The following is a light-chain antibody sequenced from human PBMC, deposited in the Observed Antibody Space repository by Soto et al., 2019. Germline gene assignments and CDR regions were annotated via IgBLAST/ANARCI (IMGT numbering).Light chain of an antibody. CDR1: QSVSSN. CDR3: QQYGSPPLT. Sequence: EIVRTQSRATMSVTPGARATLSCRASQSVSSNLAWYQHKPGQAPRLLIYGASSRATGIPDRFSGSGSGTDFTLTIIRLEPEDFAVDYCQQYGSPPLTFGGGTKVDIK. V-gene: IGKV3-20*01. CDR2: GAS. J-gene: IGKJ4*01.